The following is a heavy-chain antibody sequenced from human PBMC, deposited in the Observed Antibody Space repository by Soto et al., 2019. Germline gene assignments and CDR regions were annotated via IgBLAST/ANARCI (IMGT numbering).Heavy chain of an antibody. V-gene: IGHV3-72*01. CDR2: IKNKANSYNT. Sequence: EVQLVESGGGLVQPGGSLRLSCAASGFTFSEHYMDWVRQAPGKGLEWGGRIKNKANSYNTEYAAAVKGRITISRDDSTNSLYLQMNSLKTEDTAVYYCARVRLGAPTRYLDSWGQGTLVTVSS. D-gene: IGHD1-26*01. J-gene: IGHJ4*02. CDR3: ARVRLGAPTRYLDS. CDR1: GFTFSEHY.